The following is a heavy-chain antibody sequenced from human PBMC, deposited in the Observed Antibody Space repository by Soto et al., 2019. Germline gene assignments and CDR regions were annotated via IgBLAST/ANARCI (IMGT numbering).Heavy chain of an antibody. D-gene: IGHD4-17*01. Sequence: QVQLVQSGAEVKKPGASVKVSCKASGYTFTSYDINWVRQATGQGLEWMGWMNANSGNTGYAQKFQGRVTMTRNTSVSTACMERSSLRSEDTAVYYCEKSTNDYGERHWGQGTLVTVSS. CDR3: EKSTNDYGERH. CDR2: MNANSGNT. CDR1: GYTFTSYD. V-gene: IGHV1-8*01. J-gene: IGHJ4*02.